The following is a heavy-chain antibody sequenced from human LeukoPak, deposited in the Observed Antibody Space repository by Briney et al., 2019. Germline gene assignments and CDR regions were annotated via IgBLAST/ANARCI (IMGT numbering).Heavy chain of an antibody. V-gene: IGHV4-34*01. D-gene: IGHD4-17*01. CDR2: INHSGST. Sequence: SETLSLTCAVYGGSFSGYYWSWIRQPPGKGLEWIGEINHSGSTNYNPSLKCRVTISVDTSKNQFSLKLSSVTAADTAVYYCARVKLGLRYYFDYWGQGTLVTVSS. CDR1: GGSFSGYY. CDR3: ARVKLGLRYYFDY. J-gene: IGHJ4*02.